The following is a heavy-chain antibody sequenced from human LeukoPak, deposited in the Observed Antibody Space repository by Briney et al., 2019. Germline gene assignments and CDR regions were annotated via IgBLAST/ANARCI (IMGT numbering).Heavy chain of an antibody. J-gene: IGHJ3*02. V-gene: IGHV4-61*01. CDR2: IYYSGST. D-gene: IGHD3-10*01. CDR1: GGSVSNGRHY. Sequence: SETLSLTCTVSGGSVSNGRHYWSWIRQPPGKELEWIGYIYYSGSTNYNPSLKSRVTISVDTSKNQFSLKLSSVTAADTAVYYCARAPITMVRGVSAFDIWGQGTMVTVSS. CDR3: ARAPITMVRGVSAFDI.